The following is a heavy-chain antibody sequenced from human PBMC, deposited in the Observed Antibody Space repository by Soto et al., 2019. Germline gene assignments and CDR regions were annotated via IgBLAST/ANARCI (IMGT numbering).Heavy chain of an antibody. D-gene: IGHD3-16*01. CDR1: GGSISSYY. V-gene: IGHV4-59*01. CDR2: IYYSGST. CDR3: ARPPGLGWFDP. Sequence: QVQLQESGPGLVKPSETLSLTCTVSGGSISSYYWSWIRQPPGKGLEWIGYIYYSGSTNYNPSLKRRVTISVDTSKNQFSLKLSSVTAADTAVYYCARPPGLGWFDPWGQGTLVTVSS. J-gene: IGHJ5*02.